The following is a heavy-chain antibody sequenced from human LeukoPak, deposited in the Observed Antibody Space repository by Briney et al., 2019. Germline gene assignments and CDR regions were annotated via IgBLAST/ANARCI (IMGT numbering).Heavy chain of an antibody. J-gene: IGHJ4*02. Sequence: GGSLRLSCVGSGFSFNKYAASWVRQAPGKGLEWVAGMTGGGATYHADSVKGRFVISRDNSKNTVYLQMNSLRAEDTALYFCAKDKIVGDGRWDFDYWGQGTLVTVSS. CDR2: MTGGGAT. D-gene: IGHD3-10*01. CDR1: GFSFNKYA. V-gene: IGHV3-23*01. CDR3: AKDKIVGDGRWDFDY.